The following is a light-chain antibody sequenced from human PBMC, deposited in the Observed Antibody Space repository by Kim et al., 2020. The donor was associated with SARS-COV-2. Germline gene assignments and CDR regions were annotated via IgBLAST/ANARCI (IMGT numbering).Light chain of an antibody. V-gene: IGKV3-15*01. Sequence: ISHSVAWYQQKPGQSPRLLIYGASTRATDIPARFSGSGSGTEFTLTISSLQSEDFAVYYCQQYSKSMYTFGQGTKLEI. J-gene: IGKJ2*01. CDR3: QQYSKSMYT. CDR2: GAS. CDR1: ISHS.